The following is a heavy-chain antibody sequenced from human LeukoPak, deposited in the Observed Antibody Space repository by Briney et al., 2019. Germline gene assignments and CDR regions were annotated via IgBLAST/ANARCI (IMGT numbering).Heavy chain of an antibody. D-gene: IGHD6-19*01. Sequence: GESLQISCKGSGYSFTSYWIGWVRQMPGKGLERMGIIYPGDSETRYSPSFQGQVIISADKSISTAYLQWSSLKASDTAMYYCARLHSSGHFDYWGQGTLVTVSS. CDR1: GYSFTSYW. CDR3: ARLHSSGHFDY. V-gene: IGHV5-51*01. CDR2: IYPGDSET. J-gene: IGHJ4*02.